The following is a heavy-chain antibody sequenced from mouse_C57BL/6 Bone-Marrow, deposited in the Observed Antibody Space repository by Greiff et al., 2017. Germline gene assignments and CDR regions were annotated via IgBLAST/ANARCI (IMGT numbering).Heavy chain of an antibody. CDR2: ISSGGSYT. D-gene: IGHD1-1*01. CDR3: ARITTVVDYAMDY. CDR1: GFTFSSYG. V-gene: IGHV5-6*01. Sequence: EVKLQESGGDLVKPGGSLKLSCAASGFTFSSYGMSWVRQTPDKRLEWVATISSGGSYTYYPDSVKGRFTISRDNAKNTLYLQMSSLQSEDTAMYYCARITTVVDYAMDYWGQGTSVTVSS. J-gene: IGHJ4*01.